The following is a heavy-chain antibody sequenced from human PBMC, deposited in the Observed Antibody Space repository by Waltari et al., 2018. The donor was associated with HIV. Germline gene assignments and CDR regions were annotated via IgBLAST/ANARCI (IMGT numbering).Heavy chain of an antibody. CDR3: ARDQDYYDSSGYTCYAFDP. V-gene: IGHV4-38-2*02. CDR1: GSSISSSYY. CDR2: IYRTGTT. J-gene: IGHJ3*01. Sequence: QVRLQESGPGLVKPSETLSLTCSVSGSSISSSYYWGWIRQAPGKGLWWIGSIYRTGTTYDTPSLKIRVSVSLNMSKNQFSLKLSAVTAADTAVYYCARDQDYYDSSGYTCYAFDPWGQGTMVIVSS. D-gene: IGHD3-22*01.